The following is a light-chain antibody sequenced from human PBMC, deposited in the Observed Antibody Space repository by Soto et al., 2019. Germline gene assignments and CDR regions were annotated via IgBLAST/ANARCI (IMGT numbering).Light chain of an antibody. CDR2: DAS. CDR3: QQYNSEFT. Sequence: DVHMTQCPSTLSESVGDRVTITCRASQSISSWLAWYQQKPGKAPKLLIYDASSLESGVPSRFSGSGSGTEFTLTISSLQPDDFATYYCQQYNSEFTFGPGTKVDIK. CDR1: QSISSW. J-gene: IGKJ3*01. V-gene: IGKV1-5*01.